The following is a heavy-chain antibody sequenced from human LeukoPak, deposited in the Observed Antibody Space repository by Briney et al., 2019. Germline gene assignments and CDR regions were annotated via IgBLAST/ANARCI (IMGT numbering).Heavy chain of an antibody. Sequence: KPSETLSLTCTVSGGSINGYYWSWIRQPPGKGLEWIGYIYYSGSTNYNPSLKSRVTISVDTSKNQLSLNLNSVTAADTAVYYCARVVQRWLAYYFDYWGQGTLVTVSS. J-gene: IGHJ4*02. CDR1: GGSINGYY. V-gene: IGHV4-59*01. D-gene: IGHD5-24*01. CDR3: ARVVQRWLAYYFDY. CDR2: IYYSGST.